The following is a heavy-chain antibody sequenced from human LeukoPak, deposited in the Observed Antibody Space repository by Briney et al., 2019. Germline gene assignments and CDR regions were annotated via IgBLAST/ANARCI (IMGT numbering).Heavy chain of an antibody. CDR1: GGSISSYY. Sequence: SETLSLTCTVSGGSISSYYWSWIRQPAGKGLEWIGRIYTSGSTNYNPSLKSRVTISVDKSKDQFSLKLSSVTAADTAVYYCARGSRDGYNWVNFDYWGQGTLVTVSS. V-gene: IGHV4-4*07. CDR3: ARGSRDGYNWVNFDY. J-gene: IGHJ4*02. D-gene: IGHD5-24*01. CDR2: IYTSGST.